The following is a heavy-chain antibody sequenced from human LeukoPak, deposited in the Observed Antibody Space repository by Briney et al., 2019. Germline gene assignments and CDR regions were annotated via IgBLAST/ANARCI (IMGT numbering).Heavy chain of an antibody. D-gene: IGHD3-22*01. CDR3: AREALYYYDSSAPDGY. Sequence: GASVKVSCKASGYTFTSYGISWVRQAPGQGLEWMGWISAYNGNTNYVQKLQGRVTMTTDTSTSTAYMELRSLRSDDTAVYYCAREALYYYDSSAPDGYWGQGTLVTVSS. V-gene: IGHV1-18*01. J-gene: IGHJ4*02. CDR2: ISAYNGNT. CDR1: GYTFTSYG.